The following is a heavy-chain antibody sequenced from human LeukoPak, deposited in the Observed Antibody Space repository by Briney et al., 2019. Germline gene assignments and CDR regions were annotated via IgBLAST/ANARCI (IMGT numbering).Heavy chain of an antibody. Sequence: GASVTVSCKASGYTFTSYDINWVRQATGQGLEWMGWMNPNSGNTGYAQKFQGRVTITRNTSISTAYMELSSLRSEDTAVYYCARAAITVTTSYFDYWGQGTLVTVSS. D-gene: IGHD4-17*01. V-gene: IGHV1-8*03. CDR3: ARAAITVTTSYFDY. J-gene: IGHJ4*02. CDR1: GYTFTSYD. CDR2: MNPNSGNT.